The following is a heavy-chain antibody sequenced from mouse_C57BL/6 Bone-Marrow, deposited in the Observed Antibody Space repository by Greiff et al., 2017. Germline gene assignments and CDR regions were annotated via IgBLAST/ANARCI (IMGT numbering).Heavy chain of an antibody. CDR3: ARYDAWFAY. CDR1: GYTFTSYW. CDR2: IHPNSGST. V-gene: IGHV1-64*01. J-gene: IGHJ3*01. Sequence: QVQLQQPGAELVKPGASVKLSCKASGYTFTSYWMHWVKQRPGQGLEWIGMIHPNSGSTNYNEKFKSKATLTVDTSSSTAYMQLSSLTSEDSAVYYCARYDAWFAYWGQGTLVTVSA. D-gene: IGHD2-12*01.